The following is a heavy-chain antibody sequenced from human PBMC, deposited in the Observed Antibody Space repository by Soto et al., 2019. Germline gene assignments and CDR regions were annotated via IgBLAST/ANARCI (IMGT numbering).Heavy chain of an antibody. Sequence: DFYRRRISKDKGKGLEWVSYISSSGSTIYYADSVKGRSPISRDNAKHSLYLQLNSLRAEDTAVYYCARVQEVRYCNSTSCFPPALFDPWGQGTLVTVSS. CDR2: ISSSGSTI. D-gene: IGHD2-2*01. J-gene: IGHJ5*02. CDR3: ARVQEVRYCNSTSCFPPALFDP. CDR1: DFY. V-gene: IGHV3-11*01.